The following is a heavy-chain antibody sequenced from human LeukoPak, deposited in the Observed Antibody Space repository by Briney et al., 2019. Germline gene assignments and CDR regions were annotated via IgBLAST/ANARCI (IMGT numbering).Heavy chain of an antibody. J-gene: IGHJ4*02. D-gene: IGHD6-13*01. CDR1: GFTFSSYW. CDR2: IKTDGSST. V-gene: IGHV3-74*01. Sequence: GSLRLSCAASGFTFSSYWMHWVRQVPGKGLMWVSRIKTDGSSTSYADSVKGRFTIPRDNAKNTLYLQMNSLRVEDTAVYYCARDFMYSISCAGCWGQGTLVTVSS. CDR3: ARDFMYSISCAGC.